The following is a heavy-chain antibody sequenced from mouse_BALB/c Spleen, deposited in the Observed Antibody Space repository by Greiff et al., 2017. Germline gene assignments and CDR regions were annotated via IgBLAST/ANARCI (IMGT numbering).Heavy chain of an antibody. D-gene: IGHD2-14*01. CDR1: GFTFSDYY. V-gene: IGHV5-4*02. CDR3: ARAQAYYRYGGYFDV. Sequence: EVNVVESGGGLVKPGGSLKLSCAASGFTFSDYYMYWVRQTPEKRLEWVATISDGGSYTYYPDSVKGRFTISRDNAKNNLYLQMSSLKSEDTAMYYCARAQAYYRYGGYFDVWGAGTTVTVSS. CDR2: ISDGGSYT. J-gene: IGHJ1*01.